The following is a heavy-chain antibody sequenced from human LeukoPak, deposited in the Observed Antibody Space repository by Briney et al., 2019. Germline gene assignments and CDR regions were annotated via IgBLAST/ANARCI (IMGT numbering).Heavy chain of an antibody. CDR1: GGSFSAYY. V-gene: IGHV4-34*01. J-gene: IGHJ4*02. CDR3: ARYNWNDGLDY. CDR2: INHSGST. D-gene: IGHD1-1*01. Sequence: SETLSLTCAVYGGSFSAYYWNWIRQPPGKGLEWIGEINHSGSTKYNPSLKSRVTISVDTSKNQFSLKLNSVTAADTAVYYCARYNWNDGLDYWGQGTLVTVSS.